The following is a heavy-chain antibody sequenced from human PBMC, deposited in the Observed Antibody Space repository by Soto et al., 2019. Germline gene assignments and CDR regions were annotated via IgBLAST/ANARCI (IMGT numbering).Heavy chain of an antibody. CDR3: ARSGVTGIVIPSHWFDP. Sequence: SETLSLTCSVSGVSVTTGGGYYWSWIRQHPGKGLEWIGYIYYSGSTYYNPSLKSRVTISADPSTNQFSLKMTSVTVADTAIYYCARSGVTGIVIPSHWFDPWGQGTLVTVSS. V-gene: IGHV4-31*03. CDR1: GVSVTTGGGYY. J-gene: IGHJ5*02. D-gene: IGHD2-21*02. CDR2: IYYSGST.